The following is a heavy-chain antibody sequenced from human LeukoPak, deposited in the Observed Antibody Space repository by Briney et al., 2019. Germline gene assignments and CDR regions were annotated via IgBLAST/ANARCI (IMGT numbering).Heavy chain of an antibody. V-gene: IGHV1-8*01. CDR2: MNPNSDDS. Sequence: ASVKVSCKTFGYTFNSFYVTWVRQATGQGPEWLGWMNPNSDDSGYAQKFRGRITMTGNASMATAYLEVARLTVDDTAVYYCARDRYSGYEGDNWFDPWGQGTLVTVSS. J-gene: IGHJ5*02. CDR3: ARDRYSGYEGDNWFDP. CDR1: GYTFNSFY. D-gene: IGHD5-12*01.